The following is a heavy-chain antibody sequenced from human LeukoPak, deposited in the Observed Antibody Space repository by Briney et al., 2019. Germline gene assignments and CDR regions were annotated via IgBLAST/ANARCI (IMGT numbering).Heavy chain of an antibody. CDR1: GYSFTNSW. CDR2: IYPGDSDT. D-gene: IGHD1-26*01. V-gene: IGHV5-51*01. CDR3: ARHESGSPIDY. Sequence: GESLKISCKASGYSFTNSWIGWVRQMPGKGLEWMGIIYPGDSDTKYSPSFQGQVTISADKSINTAYLQWSSLKASDTAMYYCARHESGSPIDYWGQGTLVTVSS. J-gene: IGHJ4*02.